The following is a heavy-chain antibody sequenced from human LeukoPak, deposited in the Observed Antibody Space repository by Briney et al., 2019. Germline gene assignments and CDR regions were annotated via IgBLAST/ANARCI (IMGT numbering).Heavy chain of an antibody. CDR2: INPNSGGT. D-gene: IGHD3-10*01. Sequence: ASVKVSCKASGYTFTGYYMHWVRQAPGQGLEWMGWINPNSGGTNYAQKFQGRVTMTRDTSISTAYMELSRLRSDDTALYYCAREVGSYYYGSGKTPTGAFDIWGQGTMVTVSS. J-gene: IGHJ3*02. CDR3: AREVGSYYYGSGKTPTGAFDI. CDR1: GYTFTGYY. V-gene: IGHV1-2*02.